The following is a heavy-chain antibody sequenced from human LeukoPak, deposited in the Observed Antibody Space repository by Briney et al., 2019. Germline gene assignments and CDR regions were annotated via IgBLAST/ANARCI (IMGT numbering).Heavy chain of an antibody. CDR3: ARHNSAASTY. Sequence: GESLKISCKGSGYSFTSYWIVWVRQMPGKGLEWMGIIYPGDSDTRYSPSFQGQVTISADKSISTAYLQWSSLKASDTATYYFARHNSAASTYWGQGTLVTVSS. V-gene: IGHV5-51*01. CDR2: IYPGDSDT. D-gene: IGHD2/OR15-2a*01. CDR1: GYSFTSYW. J-gene: IGHJ4*02.